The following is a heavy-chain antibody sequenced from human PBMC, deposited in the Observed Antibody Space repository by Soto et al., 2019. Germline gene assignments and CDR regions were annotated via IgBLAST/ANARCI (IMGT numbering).Heavy chain of an antibody. Sequence: SETVSLTCTVSGGSISSGGYYWSWIRQHPGKGLEWIGYIYYSGSPYYNPSLKSRVTISVDTSKNQFSLKLSSVTAADTAVYYCARGGHGDYTYYYYGMDVWGQGTTVTVSS. J-gene: IGHJ6*02. CDR3: ARGGHGDYTYYYYGMDV. CDR2: IYYSGSP. V-gene: IGHV4-31*03. D-gene: IGHD4-17*01. CDR1: GGSISSGGYY.